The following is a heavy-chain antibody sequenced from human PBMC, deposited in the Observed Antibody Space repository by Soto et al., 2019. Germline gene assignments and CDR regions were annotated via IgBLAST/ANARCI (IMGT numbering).Heavy chain of an antibody. J-gene: IGHJ4*02. CDR1: GGSFSSYA. CDR2: IIPIFGTA. D-gene: IGHD3-16*02. Sequence: SVKLSCKAAGGSFSSYAISWVRQAPGQGLEWMGGIIPIFGTANYAQKFQGRVTITADESTSTAYMELSSLRSEDTAVYYCASDYDYVWGSYRLGYWGQGTLVTVSS. CDR3: ASDYDYVWGSYRLGY. V-gene: IGHV1-69*01.